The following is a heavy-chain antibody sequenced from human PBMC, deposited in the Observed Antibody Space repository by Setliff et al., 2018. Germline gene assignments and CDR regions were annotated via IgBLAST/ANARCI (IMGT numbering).Heavy chain of an antibody. Sequence: SETLSLTCAVYGGSFSGYYWSWIRQPPGKGLEWIGEINHSGSTNYNPSLKSRVTISADTSKNQFSLKLSSVTATDTAVYYCARRETYYNFWSGYYAYWGQGTLVTVSS. D-gene: IGHD3-3*01. CDR1: GGSFSGYY. J-gene: IGHJ4*02. CDR2: INHSGST. V-gene: IGHV4-34*01. CDR3: ARRETYYNFWSGYYAY.